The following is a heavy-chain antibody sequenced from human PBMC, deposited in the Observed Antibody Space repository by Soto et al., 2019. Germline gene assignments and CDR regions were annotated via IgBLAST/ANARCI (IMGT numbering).Heavy chain of an antibody. CDR3: ARGYKYCSGGSCYYYYGMEV. CDR2: IYHSGIT. CDR1: GGSISSSNW. J-gene: IGHJ6*02. V-gene: IGHV4-4*02. Sequence: SETLSLSCAVSGGSISSSNWWRWVRQPPGKGLEWIGEIYHSGITNYNPSLKSRVTISLDKSKNQVSLKLSSVTAADTAVYYCARGYKYCSGGSCYYYYGMEVWGQGTPVTLSS. D-gene: IGHD2-15*01.